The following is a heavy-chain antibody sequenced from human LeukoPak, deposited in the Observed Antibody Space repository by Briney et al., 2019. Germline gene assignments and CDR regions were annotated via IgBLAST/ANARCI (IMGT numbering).Heavy chain of an antibody. CDR2: IRYDGSNK. Sequence: PGGSLRLSCGASGFTFSSYGMHWVRQAPGKGLEWVAFIRYDGSNKYYADSVKGRFTISRDNSKNTLYLQMNSLRAEDTAVYYCARATRFGEFGWDYYYMDVWGKGTTVTVSS. CDR1: GFTFSSYG. CDR3: ARATRFGEFGWDYYYMDV. V-gene: IGHV3-30*02. D-gene: IGHD3-10*01. J-gene: IGHJ6*03.